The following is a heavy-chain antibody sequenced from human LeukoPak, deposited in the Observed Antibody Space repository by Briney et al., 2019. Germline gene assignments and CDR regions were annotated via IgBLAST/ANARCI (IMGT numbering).Heavy chain of an antibody. V-gene: IGHV3-11*06. CDR1: GFTFSDYY. CDR2: ISSSSSYT. D-gene: IGHD3-9*01. J-gene: IGHJ4*02. Sequence: PGGSLRLSCAASGFTFSDYYMSWIRQAPGKGLEWVSYISSSSSYTNYADSVKGRFTISRDNAKNSLYLQMNSLRAEDTAVYYCARKPTYYDILTGYFDYGGQGPLVPVSS. CDR3: ARKPTYYDILTGYFDY.